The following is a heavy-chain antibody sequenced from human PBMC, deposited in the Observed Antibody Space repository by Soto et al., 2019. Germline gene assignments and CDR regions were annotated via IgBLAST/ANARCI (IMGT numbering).Heavy chain of an antibody. J-gene: IGHJ6*02. CDR3: ARDTSNTYYYDSSGPTAYYGMDV. CDR1: GFTFSSYS. V-gene: IGHV3-21*01. Sequence: GGSLRLSCAASGFTFSSYSMNWVRQAPGKGLEWVSSISSSSSYIYYADSVKGRFTISRDNAKNSLYLQMNSLRAEDTAVYYCARDTSNTYYYDSSGPTAYYGMDVWGQGTTVTVSS. CDR2: ISSSSSYI. D-gene: IGHD3-22*01.